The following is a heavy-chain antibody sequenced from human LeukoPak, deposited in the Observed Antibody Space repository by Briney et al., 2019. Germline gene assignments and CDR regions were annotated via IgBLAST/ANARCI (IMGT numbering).Heavy chain of an antibody. D-gene: IGHD3-10*01. J-gene: IGHJ4*02. CDR3: VKGSGTFYNGYFDY. CDR1: VFTYHDYA. V-gene: IGHV3-9*01. CDR2: FSWSGGNI. Sequence: GGPLSLFCGVSVFTYHDYAMHWLPQATGEALECVSGFSWSGGNIDYADSVKGRFTISRDNAKNSLFLQMNRLRAEDTAFYYCVKGSGTFYNGYFDYWGQGTLVSVSS.